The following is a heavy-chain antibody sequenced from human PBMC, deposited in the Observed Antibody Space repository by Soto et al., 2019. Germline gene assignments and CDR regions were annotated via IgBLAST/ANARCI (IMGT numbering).Heavy chain of an antibody. J-gene: IGHJ6*02. Sequence: QLQLVESGGGVVQPGRSLRLSCAASGFSFSAHGMHWVRQAPGKGLEWVAVISYDGINKDYADSVEGRLTISRDNPKNTLYLQLDSLRIDDTGIYYCAKDGGGGYQPPNYYYYGLDVWGQGTTVTVSS. CDR3: AKDGGGGYQPPNYYYYGLDV. V-gene: IGHV3-30*18. D-gene: IGHD2-21*01. CDR1: GFSFSAHG. CDR2: ISYDGINK.